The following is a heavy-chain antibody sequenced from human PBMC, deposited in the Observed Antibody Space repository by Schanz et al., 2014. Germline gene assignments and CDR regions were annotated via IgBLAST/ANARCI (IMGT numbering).Heavy chain of an antibody. V-gene: IGHV3-21*01. D-gene: IGHD6-13*01. J-gene: IGHJ1*01. Sequence: EVQLVESGGGLVKPGGSLRLSCAASGFTFSSYNINWVRQAPGKGLEYISSISPSSSYIYYADSVKGRFTVSRDNSRKILYLQMDSLRPDDTAVYYCAKDRLYSTSWSYLEEWGLGTPVIVSS. CDR2: ISPSSSYI. CDR3: AKDRLYSTSWSYLEE. CDR1: GFTFSSYN.